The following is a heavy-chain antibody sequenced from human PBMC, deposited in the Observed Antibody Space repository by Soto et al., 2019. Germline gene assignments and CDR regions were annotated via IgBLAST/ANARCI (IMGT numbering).Heavy chain of an antibody. D-gene: IGHD2-15*01. J-gene: IGHJ5*02. CDR2: VYATGTT. Sequence: SETLSLTCNVSGGSISKFYWAWIRKTAGNGLEWMGRVYATGTTNYNPSLRSRVAMSVDISKKTFSLRLRSVTGADSGVYYCVREGSKSLRAWFDPWGQGILVTVSS. CDR3: VREGSKSLRAWFDP. V-gene: IGHV4-4*07. CDR1: GGSISKFY.